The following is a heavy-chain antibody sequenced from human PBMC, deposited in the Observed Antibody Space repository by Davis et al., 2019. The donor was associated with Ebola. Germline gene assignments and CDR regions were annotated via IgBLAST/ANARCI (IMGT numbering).Heavy chain of an antibody. D-gene: IGHD3-16*01. Sequence: PSETLSLTCTVSGGSISSSSYYWGWIRQPPGKGLEWIGSIYYSGSTYYNPSLKSRVTISVDTSKNQFSLKLSSVTAADTAVYYCAPDLGPMITFGGAPTGWFDPWGQGTLVTVSS. CDR2: IYYSGST. J-gene: IGHJ5*02. V-gene: IGHV4-39*01. CDR1: GGSISSSSYY. CDR3: APDLGPMITFGGAPTGWFDP.